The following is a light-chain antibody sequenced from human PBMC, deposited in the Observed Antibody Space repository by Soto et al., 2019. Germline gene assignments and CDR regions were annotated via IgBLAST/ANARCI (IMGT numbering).Light chain of an antibody. CDR1: SSDVGAYNF. CDR3: SSYTTVPSPQWV. J-gene: IGLJ3*02. Sequence: QSALTQPASVSGSPGQSITISCTGTSSDVGAYNFVSWHQQHPGKAPKLMIYKVDNRPSGISDRFSASKSGNTASLTISGLQAEDEAHYYCSSYTTVPSPQWVFAGGTKLTV. CDR2: KVD. V-gene: IGLV2-14*01.